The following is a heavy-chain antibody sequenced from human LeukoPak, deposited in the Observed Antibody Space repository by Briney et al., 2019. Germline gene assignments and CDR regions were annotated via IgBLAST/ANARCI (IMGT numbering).Heavy chain of an antibody. V-gene: IGHV3-23*01. D-gene: IGHD4-23*01. J-gene: IGHJ3*02. CDR2: FSGSGAST. CDR3: AKLRWSSSGAFDS. Sequence: GGSLRLSCAASGFTFSNYGMNWVRQAPGKGLEWVSVFSGSGASTHYADSVKGRFTISRDNSKNTLYLQMNSLRAEDTAVYYCAKLRWSSSGAFDSWGQGTMVTVSS. CDR1: GFTFSNYG.